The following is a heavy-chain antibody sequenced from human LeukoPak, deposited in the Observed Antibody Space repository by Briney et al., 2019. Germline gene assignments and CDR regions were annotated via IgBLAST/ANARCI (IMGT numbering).Heavy chain of an antibody. CDR2: VNPNSGGT. CDR1: GYTFTGYY. D-gene: IGHD3-22*01. CDR3: ARDLPVGYYYDSSGYYPYWYFDL. Sequence: ASVKVSCHASGYTFTGYYIHWVRQAPGQGLEWTGRVNPNSGGTNYAQKFQSRVTMTRGMSISTAYMELSWLRSDDTAVYYCARDLPVGYYYDSSGYYPYWYFDLWGRGTLVTVSS. V-gene: IGHV1-2*06. J-gene: IGHJ2*01.